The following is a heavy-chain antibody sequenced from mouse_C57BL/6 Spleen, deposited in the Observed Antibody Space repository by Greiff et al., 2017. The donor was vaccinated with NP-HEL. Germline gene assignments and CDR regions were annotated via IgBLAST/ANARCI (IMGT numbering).Heavy chain of an antibody. CDR2: ISYDGSN. J-gene: IGHJ1*03. CDR1: GYSITSGYY. CDR3: ARDRGGVYWYFDV. V-gene: IGHV3-6*01. D-gene: IGHD3-3*01. Sequence: EVKVEESGPGLVKPSQSLSLTCSVTGYSITSGYYWNWIRQFPGNKLEWMGYISYDGSNNYNPSLKNRISITRDTSKNQFFLKLNSVTTEDTATYYCARDRGGVYWYFDVWGTGTTVTVSS.